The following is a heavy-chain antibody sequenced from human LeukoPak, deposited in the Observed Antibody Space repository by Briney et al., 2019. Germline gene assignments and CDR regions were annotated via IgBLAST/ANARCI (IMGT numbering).Heavy chain of an antibody. D-gene: IGHD2-2*01. Sequence: GGSLRLSCAASGFTFSSYGMHWVRQAPGKGLEWVAVIWYEGSNKYYADSVKGRFTIPRDNSKNTLYLQMNSLRAEDTAVYYCARDLAVGVGPARNPPGEFDPWSQGTLVTVSP. V-gene: IGHV3-33*01. CDR1: GFTFSSYG. J-gene: IGHJ5*02. CDR2: IWYEGSNK. CDR3: ARDLAVGVGPARNPPGEFDP.